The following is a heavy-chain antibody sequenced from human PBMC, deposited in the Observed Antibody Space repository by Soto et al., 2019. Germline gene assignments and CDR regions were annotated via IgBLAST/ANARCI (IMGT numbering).Heavy chain of an antibody. CDR3: ARTARSIAAAGKGY. J-gene: IGHJ4*02. V-gene: IGHV4-39*01. CDR1: GGSISSSSYY. CDR2: IYYSGST. D-gene: IGHD6-13*01. Sequence: PSETLSLTCTVSGGSISSSSYYWGWIRQPPGKGLEWIGSIYYSGSTYYNQSLKSRVTISVDTSKNQFSLKLSSVTAADTAVYYCARTARSIAAAGKGYWGQGTLVTSPQ.